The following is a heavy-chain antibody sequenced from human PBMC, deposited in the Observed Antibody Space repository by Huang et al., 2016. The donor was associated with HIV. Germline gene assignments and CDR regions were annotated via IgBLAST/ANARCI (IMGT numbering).Heavy chain of an antibody. CDR2: IYYSVST. D-gene: IGHD3-22*01. CDR3: ARPVDSGGYYRNDAFDI. CDR1: GGSISRSSYY. Sequence: QLQLQESGPGLVKPSETLSLTCTVPGGSISRSSYYWGWIRQPAGKGLEWMGSIYYSVSTYYNPSLTSRVTISVDTSKNQFSLKLSSVTAADTSVYYCARPVDSGGYYRNDAFDIWGQGTMVTVSS. J-gene: IGHJ3*02. V-gene: IGHV4-39*01.